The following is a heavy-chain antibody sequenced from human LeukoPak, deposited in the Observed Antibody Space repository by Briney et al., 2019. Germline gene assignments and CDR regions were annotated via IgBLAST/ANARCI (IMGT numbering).Heavy chain of an antibody. CDR2: IYPDDSDT. J-gene: IGHJ6*02. CDR1: GYRFSNYW. V-gene: IGHV5-51*01. D-gene: IGHD2/OR15-2a*01. Sequence: GESLKISCKGSGYRFSNYWIAWVRQLPGKGLECMGIIYPDDSDTRYSPSFQGQVTLSADKSVSTAYLQWSSLKASDTAMYYCARQRSPFYLYIGMDLWGQGTTVTGSS. CDR3: ARQRSPFYLYIGMDL.